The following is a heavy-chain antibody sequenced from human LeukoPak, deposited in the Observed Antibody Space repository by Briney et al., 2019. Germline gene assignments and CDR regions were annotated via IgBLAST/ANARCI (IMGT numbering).Heavy chain of an antibody. CDR3: AREAGQGGRYFDY. Sequence: GRSLRLSCAASGFTFSSYGMHWVRQAPGKGLEWVAVIWYDGSNKYYADSVKGRFTISRDNSKNTLYLQMNSLRAEDTAVYYCAREAGQGGRYFDYWGQGTLVTVSS. D-gene: IGHD3-10*01. CDR1: GFTFSSYG. V-gene: IGHV3-33*01. J-gene: IGHJ4*02. CDR2: IWYDGSNK.